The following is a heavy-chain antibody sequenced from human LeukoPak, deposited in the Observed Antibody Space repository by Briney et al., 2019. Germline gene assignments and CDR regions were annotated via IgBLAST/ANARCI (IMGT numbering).Heavy chain of an antibody. J-gene: IGHJ6*03. V-gene: IGHV1-8*01. CDR3: ARGRGGTYYYYYMDV. CDR2: MNPKSGNT. CDR1: GYTFSSYD. D-gene: IGHD1-1*01. Sequence: ASVKVSCKASGYTFSSYDISWARQAPGQGLEWMGWMNPKSGNTGYAQKFQGRVTITRNTSISTAYMELSSLRSEDTAVYYCARGRGGTYYYYYMDVWGKGTTVTVSS.